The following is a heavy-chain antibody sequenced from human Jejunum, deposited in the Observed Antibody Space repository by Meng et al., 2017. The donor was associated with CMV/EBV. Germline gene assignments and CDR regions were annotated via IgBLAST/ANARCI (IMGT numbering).Heavy chain of an antibody. J-gene: IGHJ2*01. Sequence: CKASGYSFTSYGISWARQAPGQRLEWMGLVNAGNGNTRYSQKFQGRVTISRDTSASTVYMELSSLTSEDTAVYYCASERWGSGYLDLWGRGSLVTVSS. CDR3: ASERWGSGYLDL. D-gene: IGHD4-23*01. CDR1: GYSFTSYG. CDR2: VNAGNGNT. V-gene: IGHV1-3*01.